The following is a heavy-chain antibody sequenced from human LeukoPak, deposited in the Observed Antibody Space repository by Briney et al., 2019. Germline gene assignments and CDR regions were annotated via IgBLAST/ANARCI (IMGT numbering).Heavy chain of an antibody. J-gene: IGHJ3*02. D-gene: IGHD4-23*01. CDR3: ARGGYGANDDAFDI. CDR2: ISSSSNTI. Sequence: GGSLRLSCAASGFTFSSYSMNWVRQAPGKGLEWVSYISSSSNTIYYADSVKGRFTISRDNAKNSLFLQMNSLRDEDTAVYYCARGGYGANDDAFDIWGQGTMVTVSS. V-gene: IGHV3-48*02. CDR1: GFTFSSYS.